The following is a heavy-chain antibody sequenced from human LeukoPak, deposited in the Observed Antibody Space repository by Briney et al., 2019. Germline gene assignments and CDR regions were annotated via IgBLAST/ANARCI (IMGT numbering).Heavy chain of an antibody. CDR3: ARVLHDFWSGYRDYFDY. CDR2: IYTSGST. V-gene: IGHV4-4*07. D-gene: IGHD3-3*01. CDR1: GGSISSYY. Sequence: PSETLSLTCTVSGGSISSYYWSWIRQPAGKGLEWIGRIYTSGSTNYNPSLKSRVTMSVDTSKNQFSLKLSPVTAADTAVYYCARVLHDFWSGYRDYFDYWGQGTLVTVSS. J-gene: IGHJ4*02.